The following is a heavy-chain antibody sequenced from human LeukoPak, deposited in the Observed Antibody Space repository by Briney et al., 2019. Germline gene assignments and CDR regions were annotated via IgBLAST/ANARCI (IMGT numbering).Heavy chain of an antibody. CDR1: TGSITSGGYY. CDR3: ARAYPSSSTD. J-gene: IGHJ4*02. CDR2: ISYTGST. V-gene: IGHV4-31*02. D-gene: IGHD2-2*01. Sequence: SQTLPLTCTVSTGSITSGGYYWSWIRQFPGKGLEWIGFISYTGSTHYNPSLKSRVTISQGTSQNQFSLKLSSVTAADTAIYYCARAYPSSSTDWGQGMLVTVSS.